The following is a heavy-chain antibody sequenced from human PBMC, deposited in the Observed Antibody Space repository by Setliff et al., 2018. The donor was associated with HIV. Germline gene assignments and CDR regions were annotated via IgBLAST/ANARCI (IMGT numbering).Heavy chain of an antibody. Sequence: ASVKVSCKASGYTFTTYDITWVRQAPGQGLEWLGWISPYNGHTNFAQKFQGRVTMTTDTATSTAYMEVRSLRSDDTAVYYCARTDYGGNSGGNYFDYWGQGTLVTVSS. CDR1: GYTFTTYD. V-gene: IGHV1-18*01. CDR2: ISPYNGHT. CDR3: ARTDYGGNSGGNYFDY. J-gene: IGHJ4*02. D-gene: IGHD4-17*01.